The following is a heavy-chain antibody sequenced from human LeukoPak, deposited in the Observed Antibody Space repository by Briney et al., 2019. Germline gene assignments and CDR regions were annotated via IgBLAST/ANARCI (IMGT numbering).Heavy chain of an antibody. CDR1: GGSISSSSYY. J-gene: IGHJ4*02. CDR3: ARHASVSGNWPRPLDY. Sequence: SETLSLTCTVSGGSISSSSYYWGWVRQPPGKGLEWIANIYSGSTYYSPSLRSRVTISVDTSKNQFSLKLTSVTAADTAVYYCARHASVSGNWPRPLDYWGQGSLVTVSS. V-gene: IGHV4-39*01. D-gene: IGHD3-3*01. CDR2: IYSGST.